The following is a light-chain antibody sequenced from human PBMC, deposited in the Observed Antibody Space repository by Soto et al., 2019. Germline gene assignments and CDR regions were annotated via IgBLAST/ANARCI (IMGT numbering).Light chain of an antibody. V-gene: IGLV1-40*01. CDR1: SSNIGAGYD. Sequence: QSVLTQPPSVSGAPGQRVTISCTGGSSNIGAGYDVHWYQQLPGTAPKLLIYGNSNRPSGVPDRFSGSKSGTSASLAITGLQAEDESYYYCQSYASSLICAYVFVTVSMVTVL. CDR2: GNS. CDR3: QSYASSLICAYV. J-gene: IGLJ1*01.